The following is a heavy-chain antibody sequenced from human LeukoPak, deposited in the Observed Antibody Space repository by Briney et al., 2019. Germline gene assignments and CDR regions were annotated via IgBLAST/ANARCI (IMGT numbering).Heavy chain of an antibody. CDR1: GYTFTSYD. V-gene: IGHV1-8*03. CDR3: ARGAGIVVVPAAPTDY. CDR2: MNPNSGNT. J-gene: IGHJ4*02. Sequence: GASVKVSCKASGYTFTSYDINWVRQATGQGLEWMGWMNPNSGNTGYAQKFQGRVTITRNTSISTAYMELSSLRSEDTAVYYCARGAGIVVVPAAPTDYWGQGTLVTVSS. D-gene: IGHD2-2*01.